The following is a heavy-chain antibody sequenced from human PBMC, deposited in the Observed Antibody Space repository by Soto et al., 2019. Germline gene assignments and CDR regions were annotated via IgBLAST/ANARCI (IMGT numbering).Heavy chain of an antibody. Sequence: ASVTVSCQASGYTFTSYGISWVRQAPGQGLEWMGWISAYNGNTNYAQKLQGRVTMTTDTSTSTAYMELRSLRPDDTAVYYCARAVTFGGVIVESYNWFDPWGQGTLVTVSS. CDR2: ISAYNGNT. V-gene: IGHV1-18*01. J-gene: IGHJ5*02. CDR3: ARAVTFGGVIVESYNWFDP. CDR1: GYTFTSYG. D-gene: IGHD3-16*02.